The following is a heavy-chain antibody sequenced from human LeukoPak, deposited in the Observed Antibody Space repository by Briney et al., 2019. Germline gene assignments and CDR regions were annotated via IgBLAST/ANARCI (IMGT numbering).Heavy chain of an antibody. V-gene: IGHV3-21*01. Sequence: GGSLRLSCAASGFTFSSYSMNWVRQAPGKGLEWVSSISSSSSYIYYADSVKGRFTISRDNAKNSLYLQMNSLRAEDTAVYYCARPRSIAARSDAFDIWGQGTMVTVSS. J-gene: IGHJ3*02. CDR2: ISSSSSYI. D-gene: IGHD6-6*01. CDR1: GFTFSSYS. CDR3: ARPRSIAARSDAFDI.